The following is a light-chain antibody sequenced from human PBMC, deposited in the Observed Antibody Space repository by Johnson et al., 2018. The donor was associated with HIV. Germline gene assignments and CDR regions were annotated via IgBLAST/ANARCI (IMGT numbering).Light chain of an antibody. Sequence: QSVLTQPPSVSAAPGQKVTISCSGSSSNIGNNYVSWYQQVPGTAPKLLIYENNKRPSGIPDRFSGSRSGTSATLGITGLQTGDEADDYCGTWDSGLSAGNVFGTGTKVTVL. CDR3: GTWDSGLSAGNV. CDR2: ENN. J-gene: IGLJ1*01. CDR1: SSNIGNNY. V-gene: IGLV1-51*02.